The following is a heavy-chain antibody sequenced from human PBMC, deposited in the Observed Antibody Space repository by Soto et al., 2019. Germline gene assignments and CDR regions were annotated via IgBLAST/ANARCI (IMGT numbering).Heavy chain of an antibody. CDR2: MNPNSGNT. Sequence: ASVKVSCKASGYTFTSYDFNWVRQAPGQGLEWMGWMNPNSGNTAYAQKFQGRVTMTRDTSIGTAYMELSSLRSEDTAVYYCARVPTGDGSDYWGQGTLVTVSS. CDR1: GYTFTSYD. CDR3: ARVPTGDGSDY. J-gene: IGHJ4*02. V-gene: IGHV1-8*01. D-gene: IGHD7-27*01.